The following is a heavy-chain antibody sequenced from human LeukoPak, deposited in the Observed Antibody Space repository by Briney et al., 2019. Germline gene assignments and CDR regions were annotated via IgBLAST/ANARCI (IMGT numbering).Heavy chain of an antibody. D-gene: IGHD4-17*01. CDR1: GFTFSDYD. V-gene: IGHV3-21*01. CDR2: ISSSSSYI. Sequence: GGSLRLSCAASGFTFSDYDMGWVRQAPGKGLEWVSSISSSSSYIYYADSVKGRFTISRDNAKNSLYLQMNSLRAEDTAVYYCARDLSGDYFSGYWGQGTLVTVSS. J-gene: IGHJ4*02. CDR3: ARDLSGDYFSGY.